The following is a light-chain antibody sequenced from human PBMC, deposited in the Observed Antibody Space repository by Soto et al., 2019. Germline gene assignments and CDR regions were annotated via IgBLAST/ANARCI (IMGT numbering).Light chain of an antibody. J-gene: IGKJ4*01. V-gene: IGKV3-15*01. CDR3: QQYKNWPPLT. CDR1: QSVSYY. CDR2: GAF. Sequence: EIVMTQSPATLSVSPGETATLSCRASQSVSYYLAWYQQKPGQGPRLLIYGAFARATGIPARFTGSGSGTEFTLTISSLQSKDFAVYYCQQYKNWPPLTFGGGTKVEIK.